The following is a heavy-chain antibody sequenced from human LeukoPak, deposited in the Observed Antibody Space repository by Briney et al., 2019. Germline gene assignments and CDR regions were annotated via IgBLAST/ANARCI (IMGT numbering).Heavy chain of an antibody. V-gene: IGHV5-10-1*01. CDR1: GYIFTSYW. D-gene: IGHD2-2*01. CDR2: IDPSDSYT. CDR3: ARHGTAAMGDY. J-gene: IGHJ4*02. Sequence: GESLLISCEGSGYIFTSYWISGGRQLPGKGQEWMGRIDPSDSYTNYSPSFQGHVTISADKSISTAYLQWSSLKASDTAMYYCARHGTAAMGDYWGQGTLVTVSS.